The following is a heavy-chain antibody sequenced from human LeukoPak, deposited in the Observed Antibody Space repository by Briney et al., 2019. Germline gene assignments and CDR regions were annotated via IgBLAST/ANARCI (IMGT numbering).Heavy chain of an antibody. D-gene: IGHD2-2*01. Sequence: ASVKVSCKASGYTFTSYGISWVRQAPGQGLEWMGWISAYNGNTNYAQKLQGRVTMTTDTSTSTAYMELRSLRSDDTAVYYCARIVVVPAATQSWFDPWGQGTLVTVSS. V-gene: IGHV1-18*01. CDR2: ISAYNGNT. J-gene: IGHJ5*02. CDR1: GYTFTSYG. CDR3: ARIVVVPAATQSWFDP.